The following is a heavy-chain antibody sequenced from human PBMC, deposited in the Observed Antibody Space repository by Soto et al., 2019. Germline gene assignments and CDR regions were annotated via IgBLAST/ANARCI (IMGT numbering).Heavy chain of an antibody. CDR3: ARGARNYYYFDC. V-gene: IGHV3-74*01. J-gene: IGHJ4*02. D-gene: IGHD1-7*01. CDR1: GFTFSNYW. Sequence: EVQLVESGGGLVQPGGSLRLSCVASGFTFSNYWIHWVRQAPGKGLVWVSRINGDGSSTNYADSVKGQFTISRDNAKNTVYLQMNSLRVEDTAVYYCARGARNYYYFDCWGQGTQVTVSS. CDR2: INGDGSST.